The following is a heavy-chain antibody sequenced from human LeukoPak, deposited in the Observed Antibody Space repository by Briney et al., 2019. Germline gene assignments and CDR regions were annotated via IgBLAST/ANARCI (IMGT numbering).Heavy chain of an antibody. J-gene: IGHJ4*02. V-gene: IGHV3-64D*06. CDR2: INSNGGST. CDR1: GFTFSSYA. CDR3: VKVASSPGPFDY. D-gene: IGHD6-13*01. Sequence: GGSLRLSCSASGFTFSSYAIYWVRQTPGKGLEYVSAINSNGGSTFYADSVKGRFTISRDNSKNTLYLQMSSLRPEDTAVYYCVKVASSPGPFDYWAREPWSSSRQ.